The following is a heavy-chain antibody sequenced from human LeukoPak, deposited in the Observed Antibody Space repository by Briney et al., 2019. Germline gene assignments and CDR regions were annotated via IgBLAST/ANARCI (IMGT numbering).Heavy chain of an antibody. CDR1: GYTFTGYY. CDR2: INPNSGGT. V-gene: IGHV1-2*02. CDR3: ARDGGYYYDSSGLYYFDY. J-gene: IGHJ4*02. Sequence: ASVKVSCKASGYTFTGYYMHWVRQAPGQGLEWMGWINPNSGGTNYAQKFQGRVTMTRDTSISTAYMELSRLRSDDTAVYYRARDGGYYYDSSGLYYFDYWGQGTLVTVSS. D-gene: IGHD3-22*01.